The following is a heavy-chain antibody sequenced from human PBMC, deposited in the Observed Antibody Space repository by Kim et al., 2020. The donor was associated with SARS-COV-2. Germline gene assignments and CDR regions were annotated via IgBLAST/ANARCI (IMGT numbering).Heavy chain of an antibody. J-gene: IGHJ6*02. D-gene: IGHD6-19*01. CDR1: GYTLTELS. V-gene: IGHV1-24*01. Sequence: ASVKVSCKVSGYTLTELSMHWVRQAPGKGLEWMGGFDPEDGETIYAQKFQGRVTMTEDTSTDTAYMELRSLRSEDTAVYYCATGVAVAGTSSDYYYHYGMDVWGQGTRVSVSS. CDR2: FDPEDGET. CDR3: ATGVAVAGTSSDYYYHYGMDV.